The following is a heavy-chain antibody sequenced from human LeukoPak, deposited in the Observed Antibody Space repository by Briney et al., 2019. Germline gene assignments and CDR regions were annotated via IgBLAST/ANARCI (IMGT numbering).Heavy chain of an antibody. V-gene: IGHV1-69*13. CDR3: ASRYCSGGNCFSRDYYYYYMDV. D-gene: IGHD2-15*01. CDR2: IIPIFGTA. Sequence: SVKVSCKASGGSFRNYGITWVRQASGQRLEWMGGIIPIFGTANYAQKFQGRVTITADESTRTAYMELSSLRSEDTAVYYCASRYCSGGNCFSRDYYYYYMDVWGKGTTVTISS. J-gene: IGHJ6*03. CDR1: GGSFRNYG.